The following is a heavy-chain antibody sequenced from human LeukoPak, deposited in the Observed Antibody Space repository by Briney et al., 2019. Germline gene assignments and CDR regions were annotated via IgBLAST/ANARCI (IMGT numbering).Heavy chain of an antibody. Sequence: PGGSLRLSCAASGFILNSFWMHWVRQAPGKGLVWVSRINSNGSSTSYADSVKGRFTISRDNAKNTLYLQMNSLRVEDTAVYYCARGTGFGELSDYWGQGTLVTVSS. CDR3: ARGTGFGELSDY. D-gene: IGHD3-10*01. V-gene: IGHV3-74*01. J-gene: IGHJ4*02. CDR1: GFILNSFW. CDR2: INSNGSST.